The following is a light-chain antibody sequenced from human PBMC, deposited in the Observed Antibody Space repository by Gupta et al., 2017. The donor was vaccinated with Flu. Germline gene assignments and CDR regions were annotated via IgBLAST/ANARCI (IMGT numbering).Light chain of an antibody. V-gene: IGLV3-21*02. J-gene: IGLJ1*01. CDR3: QVWDSSSDHPGV. Sequence: SYVLTQPPSVSVAPGQTARITCGGTNIGSKSVHWYQQKPGQAPVLVVYDDSDRPSGSPERFSGSNSGNTATLTISRVEAGDEADYYCQVWDSSSDHPGVFGTGIKVTVL. CDR2: DDS. CDR1: NIGSKS.